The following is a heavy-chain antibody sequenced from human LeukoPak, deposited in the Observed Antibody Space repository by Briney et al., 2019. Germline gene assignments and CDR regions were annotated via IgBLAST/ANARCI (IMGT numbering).Heavy chain of an antibody. Sequence: PGGSLRLSCAASGFTVSSNYMSWVRQAPGEGLEWVSVIYSGGSTYYADSVKGRFTISRDNSKNTLYLQMNSLRAEDTAVYYCAREGLQQLARYFDLWGRGTLVTVSS. CDR1: GFTVSSNY. CDR3: AREGLQQLARYFDL. D-gene: IGHD6-13*01. V-gene: IGHV3-53*01. J-gene: IGHJ2*01. CDR2: IYSGGST.